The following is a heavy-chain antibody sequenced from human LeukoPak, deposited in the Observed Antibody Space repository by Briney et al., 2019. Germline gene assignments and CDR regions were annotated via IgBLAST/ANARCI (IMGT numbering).Heavy chain of an antibody. CDR2: ISPGDSAT. Sequence: GETLTITCKGSGYTFTSFSIGWVRQMTGKGLEWKAIISPGDSATSYSPSLQGQVTISADKSISTAYLQWNSVKASDTAIYYCGRLRDGYSDYWGQGTLVTVSS. D-gene: IGHD5-24*01. V-gene: IGHV5-51*01. J-gene: IGHJ4*02. CDR1: GYTFTSFS. CDR3: GRLRDGYSDY.